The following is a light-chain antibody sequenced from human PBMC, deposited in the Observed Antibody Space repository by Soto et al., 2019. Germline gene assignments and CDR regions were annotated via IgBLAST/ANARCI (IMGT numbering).Light chain of an antibody. J-gene: IGKJ5*01. CDR2: NAS. V-gene: IGKV1-13*02. CDR1: QDIHNF. Sequence: AIQLTQSPSSVSASVGDRITITCRASQDIHNFLAWYQQKPGKAPQLLIYNASTFQSGVPSRFSGSGSGTDFTLTISSLQPEDFATYSCQQFYIFPVTFGQGTRLEIK. CDR3: QQFYIFPVT.